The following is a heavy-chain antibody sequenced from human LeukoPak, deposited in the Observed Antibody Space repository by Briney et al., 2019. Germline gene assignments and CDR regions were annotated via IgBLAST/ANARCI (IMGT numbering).Heavy chain of an antibody. J-gene: IGHJ3*02. D-gene: IGHD3-9*01. CDR2: IIENSKDI. V-gene: IGHV3-21*01. CDR3: AREVDDAFDI. Sequence: GGSLRLSCVASGFTISSYSMNWVRQAPGKGLEWVSSIIENSKDISYVDSGTGRLTISRDNAKNLLSLQMNSLRAVDAAVYYCAREVDDAFDIWGQGTMVTVSS. CDR1: GFTISSYS.